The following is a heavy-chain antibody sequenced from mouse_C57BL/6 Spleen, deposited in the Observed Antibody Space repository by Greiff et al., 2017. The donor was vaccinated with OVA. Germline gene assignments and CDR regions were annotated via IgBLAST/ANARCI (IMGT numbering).Heavy chain of an antibody. CDR1: GFNIKDYY. J-gene: IGHJ4*01. CDR2: IEPEDGDT. Sequence: VHVKQSGAELVRPGASVKLSCTASGFNIKDYYMHWVKQRPEQGLEWIGRIEPEDGDTEYAPKFQGKATMTADTASNTAYLQLSSLTSEDTAVYYCTSGDGNYHAMDYWGQGTSVTVSS. CDR3: TSGDGNYHAMDY. D-gene: IGHD2-1*01. V-gene: IGHV14-1*01.